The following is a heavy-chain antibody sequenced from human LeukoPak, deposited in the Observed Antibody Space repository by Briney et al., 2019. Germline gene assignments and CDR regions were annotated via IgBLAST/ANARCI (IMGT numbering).Heavy chain of an antibody. CDR3: ARVGPPDASGMDV. V-gene: IGHV1-2*06. CDR2: INPNSGGT. Sequence: ASVKVSCKASGYTFTAYYMHWVRQAPGQGLEWVGQINPNSGGTNYAQNFQDRVTMTRDTSITTAYMELSRLTSDDTAVYYCARVGPPDASGMDVWGQGTTVTVSS. D-gene: IGHD2-2*01. J-gene: IGHJ6*02. CDR1: GYTFTAYY.